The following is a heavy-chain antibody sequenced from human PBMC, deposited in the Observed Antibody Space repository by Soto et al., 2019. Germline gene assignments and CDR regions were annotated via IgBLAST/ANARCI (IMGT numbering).Heavy chain of an antibody. CDR1: GFTVSRNY. CDR3: ARGPHYSNLDY. D-gene: IGHD4-4*01. CDR2: TYSGGST. V-gene: IGHV3-53*01. Sequence: EVQLVESGGGLIQPGGSLRLSCAASGFTVSRNYMSWVRQVPGKGLEWVSVTYSGGSTYYADSVKGRFTISRDNSKNTLYLQMNSLRAEDTAVYYCARGPHYSNLDYWGQGTLVTVSS. J-gene: IGHJ4*02.